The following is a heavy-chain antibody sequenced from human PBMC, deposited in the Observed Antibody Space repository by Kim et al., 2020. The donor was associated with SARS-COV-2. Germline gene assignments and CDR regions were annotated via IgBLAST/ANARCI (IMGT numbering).Heavy chain of an antibody. V-gene: IGHV4-30-2*04. J-gene: IGHJ4*02. Sequence: YNQSRTGRATISVDTSKNQFSLRLSSVTAADAAVYYCARERIAAAGPFDYWGQGTLVTISS. CDR3: ARERIAAAGPFDY. D-gene: IGHD6-13*01.